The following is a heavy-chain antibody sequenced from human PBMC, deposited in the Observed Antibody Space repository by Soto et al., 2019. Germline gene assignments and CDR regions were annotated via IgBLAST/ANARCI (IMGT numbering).Heavy chain of an antibody. V-gene: IGHV3-33*01. CDR2: IWYDGSNK. CDR1: GFTFSSYG. J-gene: IGHJ4*02. Sequence: GGSLRLSCAASGFTFSSYGMHWVRQAPGKGLEWVAVIWYDGSNKYYADSVKGRFTISRDDSKNTLYLQMNSLRAEDTAVYYCARERFDRPPPEFDYWGQGTLVTVSS. CDR3: ARERFDRPPPEFDY. D-gene: IGHD3-10*01.